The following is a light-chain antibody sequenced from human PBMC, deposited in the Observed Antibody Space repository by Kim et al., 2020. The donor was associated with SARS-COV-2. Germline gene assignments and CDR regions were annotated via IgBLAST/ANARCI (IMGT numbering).Light chain of an antibody. CDR3: CSFTSAVNWM. CDR1: ISDIGTYSL. V-gene: IGLV2-23*02. Sequence: QSALTQPASLSASPGQSITISCSGTISDIGTYSLISWYQQHPGKAPRLIIFDISKRPSGVSGRFSGSKSGNTASLTISGLQPDDEADYFCCSFTSAVNWMFGGGTKLTVL. J-gene: IGLJ3*02. CDR2: DIS.